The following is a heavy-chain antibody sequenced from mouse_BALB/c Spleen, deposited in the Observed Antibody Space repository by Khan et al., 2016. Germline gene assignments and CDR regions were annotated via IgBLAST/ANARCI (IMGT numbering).Heavy chain of an antibody. J-gene: IGHJ3*01. Sequence: DVQLQESGPGLVKPSQSLSLTCTVTGYSITSDYAWNWIRQFPGNKLEWMGYISYSGSTSYNPSLKSRISITRDTSKNQFFLQLNSVTTEDTATYYCATTVVAPRFAYWGQGTLVTVSA. CDR3: ATTVVAPRFAY. CDR2: ISYSGST. CDR1: GYSITSDYA. V-gene: IGHV3-2*02. D-gene: IGHD1-1*01.